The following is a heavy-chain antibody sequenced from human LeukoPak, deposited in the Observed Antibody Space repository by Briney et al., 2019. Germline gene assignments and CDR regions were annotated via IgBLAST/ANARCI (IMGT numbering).Heavy chain of an antibody. V-gene: IGHV4-59*08. J-gene: IGHJ4*02. Sequence: PSETLSLTCTVSGGSMNTYFWSWIRRPPGKGLEWIGHIHYSGSTTYNPSLKSRVTISVDVSKNQFSLKLSSVTAADTAVYYCARHKTGGTYPLDYWGQGTLVTVSS. CDR1: GGSMNTYF. CDR2: IHYSGST. D-gene: IGHD1-26*01. CDR3: ARHKTGGTYPLDY.